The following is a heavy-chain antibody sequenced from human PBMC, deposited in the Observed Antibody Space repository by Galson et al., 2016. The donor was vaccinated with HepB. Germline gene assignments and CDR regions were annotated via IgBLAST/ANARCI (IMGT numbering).Heavy chain of an antibody. CDR2: ISWNSGSI. D-gene: IGHD6-6*01. CDR3: ARSARPYYYYHGMDV. V-gene: IGHV3-9*01. CDR1: GFSISIYS. J-gene: IGHJ6*02. Sequence: SLRLSCAASGFSISIYSMNWVRQAPGKGLEWVSGISWNSGSIGYADSVKGRFTISRDNAKNSLYLQMNSLRAEDTALYYCARSARPYYYYHGMDVWGQGTTVTVSS.